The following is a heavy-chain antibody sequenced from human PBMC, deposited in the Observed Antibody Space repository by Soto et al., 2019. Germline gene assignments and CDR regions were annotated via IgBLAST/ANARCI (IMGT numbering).Heavy chain of an antibody. CDR1: GYTFTTFW. J-gene: IGHJ5*02. CDR3: ARIYCTTTTCDSWFDQ. D-gene: IGHD2-2*01. Sequence: GESLKISCTGFGYTFTTFWISWVRQMPGKGLEWMGRIDPGDTYATYSPAFQGHVTISADKATSTAYLQWSSLKASDTAMYFCARIYCTTTTCDSWFDQWGQGTMVTVSS. CDR2: IDPGDTYA. V-gene: IGHV5-10-1*01.